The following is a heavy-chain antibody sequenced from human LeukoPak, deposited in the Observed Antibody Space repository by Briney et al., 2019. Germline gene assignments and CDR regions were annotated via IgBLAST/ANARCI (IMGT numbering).Heavy chain of an antibody. V-gene: IGHV4-31*03. CDR2: IYYTGST. D-gene: IGHD1-26*01. Sequence: PSETLSLTCTVSGASISSGGYYWSWIRQHPGKGLGWIGYIYYTGSTYYNSSLKSRVIISLDTSKNQFSLKLTSVTAADTAVYYCARDATRWGWEHPHGGIDYWGQGSLVTVSS. J-gene: IGHJ4*02. CDR1: GASISSGGYY. CDR3: ARDATRWGWEHPHGGIDY.